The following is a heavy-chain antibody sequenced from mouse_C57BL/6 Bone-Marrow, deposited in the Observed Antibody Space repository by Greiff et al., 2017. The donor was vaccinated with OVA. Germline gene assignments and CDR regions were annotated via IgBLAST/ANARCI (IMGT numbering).Heavy chain of an antibody. CDR2: ISYDGSN. V-gene: IGHV3-6*01. CDR1: GYSITSGYY. Sequence: EVQVVESGPGLVKPSQSLSLTCSVAGYSITSGYYWNWIRQFPGNKLEWMGYISYDGSNNYNPSLKNRISITRDTSKNQFFLKLNSVTTEDTATYYCAREGAQAYYWGQGTTLTVSS. J-gene: IGHJ2*01. CDR3: AREGAQAYY. D-gene: IGHD3-2*02.